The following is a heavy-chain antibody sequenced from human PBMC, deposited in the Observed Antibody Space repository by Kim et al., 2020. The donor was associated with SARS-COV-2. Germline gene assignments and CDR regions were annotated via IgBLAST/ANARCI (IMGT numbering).Heavy chain of an antibody. V-gene: IGHV3-23*01. J-gene: IGHJ4*01. CDR3: ASDWFCRGGSGCVFDY. D-gene: IGHD2-15*01. CDR2: VSGSADTK. CDR1: GFTFRNYA. Sequence: GGSLRLSCAASGFTFRNYAMSWVRQAPGKGLEWVSTVSGSADTKHYADSVKGRFTISRDNSQNTLYLQLNSLRAEDTAVYYCASDWFCRGGSGCVFDYWG.